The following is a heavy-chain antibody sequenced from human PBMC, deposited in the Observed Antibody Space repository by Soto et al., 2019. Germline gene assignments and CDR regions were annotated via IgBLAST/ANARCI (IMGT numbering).Heavy chain of an antibody. CDR1: GFSLSTSGMC. CDR2: IDWDDDK. Sequence: VSGPTLVNPTQTLTLTCTFSGFSLSTSGMCVSWIRQPPGKALEWLARIDWDDDKYYSTSLKTRLTISKDTSKNRVVLTMTNMDPVDTATYYCARAFTWEHPVGAFDIWGQGTLVPVSS. J-gene: IGHJ3*02. V-gene: IGHV2-70*11. D-gene: IGHD1-1*01. CDR3: ARAFTWEHPVGAFDI.